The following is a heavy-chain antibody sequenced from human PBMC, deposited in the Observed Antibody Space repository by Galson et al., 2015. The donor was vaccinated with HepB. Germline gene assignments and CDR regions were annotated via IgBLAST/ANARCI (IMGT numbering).Heavy chain of an antibody. D-gene: IGHD6-13*01. J-gene: IGHJ5*02. CDR1: GFTFSSYW. CDR2: INSDGSST. V-gene: IGHV3-74*01. CDR3: ARDSSSWYAKHWFDP. Sequence: SLRLSCAASGFTFSSYWMHWVRQAPGKGLVWVSRINSDGSSTSYADSVKGRFTISRDNAKNTLYLQMNSLRAEDTAVYYCARDSSSWYAKHWFDPWGQGTLVTVSS.